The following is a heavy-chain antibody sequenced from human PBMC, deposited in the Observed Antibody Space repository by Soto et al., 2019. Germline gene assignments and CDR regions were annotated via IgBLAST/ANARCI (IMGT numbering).Heavy chain of an antibody. CDR3: ARWGRSWELDV. Sequence: QVQLQESGPGLVKPSEALSLTCTVSGDSISSYYWNWMRQPPGKGLEWIGYIHYSGSTNYNPSLKRRVPISVDTAKNHVSLKLSSVTAADTAGYYCARWGRSWELDVWGQGTTVTVSS. CDR2: IHYSGST. V-gene: IGHV4-59*08. J-gene: IGHJ6*02. D-gene: IGHD3-16*01. CDR1: GDSISSYY.